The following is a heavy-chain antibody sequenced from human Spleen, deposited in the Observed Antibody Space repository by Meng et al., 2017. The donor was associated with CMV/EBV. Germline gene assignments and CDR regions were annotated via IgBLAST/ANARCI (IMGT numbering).Heavy chain of an antibody. CDR1: GGSVSSDGHY. V-gene: IGHV4-61*08. CDR2: ISYSGDT. D-gene: IGHD2-2*01. J-gene: IGHJ4*02. Sequence: SETLSLTCSVSGGSVSSDGHYWSWIRQPPGKGLECIGYISYSGDTNYNPSINSRVTISVDTSKNQYPLKLSSVTTADTAVYYCAHWPIVVVPAAKWDDYWGQGTLVTVSS. CDR3: AHWPIVVVPAAKWDDY.